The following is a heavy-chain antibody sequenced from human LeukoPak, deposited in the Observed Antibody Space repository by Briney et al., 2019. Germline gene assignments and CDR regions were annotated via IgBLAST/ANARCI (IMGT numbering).Heavy chain of an antibody. V-gene: IGHV4-4*07. Sequence: SETLSLTCTVSGGSISSYYWSWIRQPAGKGLEWIGRIYTSGSTNYNPSLKSRVTMSVDTSKNQFSLKLSSVTAADTAVYYCARDCYRGDYYGSGSYYNNWFDPWGQGTLVTVSS. CDR3: ARDCYRGDYYGSGSYYNNWFDP. D-gene: IGHD3-10*01. CDR2: IYTSGST. J-gene: IGHJ5*02. CDR1: GGSISSYY.